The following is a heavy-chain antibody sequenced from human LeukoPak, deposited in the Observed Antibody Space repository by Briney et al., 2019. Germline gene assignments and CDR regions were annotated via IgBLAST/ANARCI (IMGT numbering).Heavy chain of an antibody. D-gene: IGHD3-22*01. Sequence: EPGGSLRLSCAASGFTFSTYSMNWVRQAPGKGLEWVSSISTSSIYIYYADSVKGRFTISRDNAKNSLYLQMNSLRAEDTAVYYCARGPSTSDSNGYLIDLFDYWGQGTLVTVSS. V-gene: IGHV3-21*01. CDR1: GFTFSTYS. CDR2: ISTSSIYI. J-gene: IGHJ4*02. CDR3: ARGPSTSDSNGYLIDLFDY.